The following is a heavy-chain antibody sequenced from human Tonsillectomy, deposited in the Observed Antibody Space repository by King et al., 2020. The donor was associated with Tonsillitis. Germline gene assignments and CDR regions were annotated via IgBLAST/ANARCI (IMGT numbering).Heavy chain of an antibody. J-gene: IGHJ4*02. CDR1: GFTFSDYY. D-gene: IGHD2-15*01. CDR2: ISNSGSRI. CDR3: ARGTPAFGGSQTPFDY. Sequence: VQLVESGGGLVKPGGSLRLSCAASGFTFSDYYMSWIRQAPGKGLEWVSYISNSGSRIYYADSVKGRFTISRDNAKNSLYLQMNSLGAQDTAVYYCARGTPAFGGSQTPFDYWGQGTLLTVSS. V-gene: IGHV3-11*01.